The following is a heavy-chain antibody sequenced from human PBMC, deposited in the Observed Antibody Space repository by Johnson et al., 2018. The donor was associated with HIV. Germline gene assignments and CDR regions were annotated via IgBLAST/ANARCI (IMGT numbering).Heavy chain of an antibody. CDR3: AFPTGATTAFDI. CDR1: GFTFSSYW. J-gene: IGHJ3*02. D-gene: IGHD5-24*01. V-gene: IGHV3-74*01. CDR2: INSDGSST. Sequence: EVQLVESGGGLVQPGGSLRLSCAASGFTFSSYWMHWVRQAPGKGLVWVSHINSDGSSTSSADSVKGRFTISSDNAKNTLYLQMNSLRAEDTAVYYCAFPTGATTAFDIWGQGTMVTVSS.